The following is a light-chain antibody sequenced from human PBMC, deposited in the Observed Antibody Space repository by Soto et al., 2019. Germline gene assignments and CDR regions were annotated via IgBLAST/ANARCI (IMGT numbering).Light chain of an antibody. CDR1: QSVSSN. J-gene: IGKJ1*01. Sequence: EIVMTQSPATLSVSPGERDTLSCRASQSVSSNLAWYQHRPGQAPRRLINGASTRATGIPGRFSGSGSGTEFTLTISSLQSEDIAVYFCIQYNNWPPETWTFGPGTKVEIK. V-gene: IGKV3-15*01. CDR2: GAS. CDR3: IQYNNWPPETWT.